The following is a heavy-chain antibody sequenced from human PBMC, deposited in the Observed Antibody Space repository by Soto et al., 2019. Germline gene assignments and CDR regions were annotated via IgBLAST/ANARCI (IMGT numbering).Heavy chain of an antibody. V-gene: IGHV3-30-3*01. J-gene: IGHJ4*01. D-gene: IGHD3-3*01. Sequence: QVQLVESGGGVVQPGRSLRLSCAASGFTFSSYAMHWVRQAPGKGLEWVAVISYDGSNKYYADSVKGRFTISRDNSKNTLYLQMNSLRAEDTAVYYCASPTIFGVVITTSPVFYWGHGTLVTVSS. CDR3: ASPTIFGVVITTSPVFY. CDR1: GFTFSSYA. CDR2: ISYDGSNK.